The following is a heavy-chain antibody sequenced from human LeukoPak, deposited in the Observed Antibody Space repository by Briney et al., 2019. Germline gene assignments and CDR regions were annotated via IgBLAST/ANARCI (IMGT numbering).Heavy chain of an antibody. J-gene: IGHJ4*02. CDR3: ARSDIVVVPAAMLDY. Sequence: GSLRLSCAASGFPFSSYGMHWVRQAPGKGLEYVSAISSNGGSTYYANSVKGRFTISRDNSKNTLYLQMGSLRAEDMAVYYCARSDIVVVPAAMLDYWGQGTLVTVSS. CDR1: GFPFSSYG. V-gene: IGHV3-64*01. CDR2: ISSNGGST. D-gene: IGHD2-2*01.